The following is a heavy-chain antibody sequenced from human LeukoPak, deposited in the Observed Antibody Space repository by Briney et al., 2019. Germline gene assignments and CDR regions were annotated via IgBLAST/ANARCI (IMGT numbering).Heavy chain of an antibody. J-gene: IGHJ4*02. CDR3: ARGQKRPYGDYVDFDY. CDR2: IYYSGST. Sequence: PSETLSLTCTVSGGSISSYYWSWIRQPPGKGLEWIGYIYYSGSTNYNPSLKSRVTISVDTSKNQFSLKLSSMTAADTAVYYCARGQKRPYGDYVDFDYWGQGTLVTVSS. CDR1: GGSISSYY. D-gene: IGHD4-17*01. V-gene: IGHV4-59*01.